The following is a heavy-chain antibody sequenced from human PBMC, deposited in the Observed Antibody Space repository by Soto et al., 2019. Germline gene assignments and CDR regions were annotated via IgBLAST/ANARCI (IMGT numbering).Heavy chain of an antibody. CDR3: ASGDFWSGSSTSPTPRYYYYGMDV. J-gene: IGHJ6*02. Sequence: ASVKVSCKASGGAYSSYAISWVRHAPGQGLEWMGGIIPIFGTANYAQKFQGRVTITADESTSTAYMELSSLRSEDTAVYYCASGDFWSGSSTSPTPRYYYYGMDVWGQGTTVTVSS. D-gene: IGHD3-3*01. CDR2: IIPIFGTA. V-gene: IGHV1-69*13. CDR1: GGAYSSYA.